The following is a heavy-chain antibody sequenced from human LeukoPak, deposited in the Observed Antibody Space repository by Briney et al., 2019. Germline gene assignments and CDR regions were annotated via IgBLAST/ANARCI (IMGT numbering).Heavy chain of an antibody. CDR2: ISSDGGSP. Sequence: GGSLSLSCAASGFTFSSYAMHWVRQAPGKGLEYVSGISSDGGSPFHVDSVKGRFTTSRDNSKDTLYLQMGSLRAEDMAVYYCAREYCSGGRCQYYFDYWGQGTLVTVSS. J-gene: IGHJ4*02. V-gene: IGHV3-64*02. CDR3: AREYCSGGRCQYYFDY. CDR1: GFTFSSYA. D-gene: IGHD2-15*01.